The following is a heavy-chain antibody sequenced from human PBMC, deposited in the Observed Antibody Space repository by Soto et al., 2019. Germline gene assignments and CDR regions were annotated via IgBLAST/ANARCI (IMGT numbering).Heavy chain of an antibody. Sequence: QLQLQESGPGLVKPPETLSLTCTVSRGSISSSSYYWGWIRQPPGKGLEWIGSIYYSGSTYYNPSLKSRVTVSVDSSKNQFSLKLSSVTAADTAVYFCARQEGSWTFDYWGQGTLVTVSS. D-gene: IGHD1-26*01. J-gene: IGHJ4*02. CDR2: IYYSGST. V-gene: IGHV4-39*01. CDR1: RGSISSSSYY. CDR3: ARQEGSWTFDY.